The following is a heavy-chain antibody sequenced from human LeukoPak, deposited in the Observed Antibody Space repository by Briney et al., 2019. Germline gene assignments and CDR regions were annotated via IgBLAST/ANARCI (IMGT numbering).Heavy chain of an antibody. Sequence: GGSLRLSCAASGFTFSSYGMHWVRQAPGKGLEWVAVIWYDGSNKYYADSVKGRFTISRDNSKNTLYLQMNSLRAEDTAVYYCARETVWLSQTPGIDYWGQGTLVTVSS. J-gene: IGHJ4*02. CDR3: ARETVWLSQTPGIDY. V-gene: IGHV3-33*01. CDR2: IWYDGSNK. CDR1: GFTFSSYG. D-gene: IGHD3-22*01.